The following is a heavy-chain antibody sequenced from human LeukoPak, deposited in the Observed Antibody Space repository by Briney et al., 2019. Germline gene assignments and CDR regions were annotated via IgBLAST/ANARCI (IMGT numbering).Heavy chain of an antibody. J-gene: IGHJ3*01. Sequence: GGSLRLSCAGSGFIFSDHYIDWVRQAPGKGPEWVGRSGNKGKGDITEYAASVKGRFSISRDDSNNLQFLEMNSLRAEDTAVYHCAKGYSGFLTYALDVWGQGTGVTVSS. CDR1: GFIFSDHY. D-gene: IGHD1-26*01. CDR3: AKGYSGFLTYALDV. CDR2: SGNKGKGDIT. V-gene: IGHV3-72*01.